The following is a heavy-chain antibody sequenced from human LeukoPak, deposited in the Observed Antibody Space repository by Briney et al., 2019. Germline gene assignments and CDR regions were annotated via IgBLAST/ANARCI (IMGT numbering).Heavy chain of an antibody. CDR2: MEYSGST. V-gene: IGHV4-59*01. Sequence: SETLSLTCNVSGGSISHYYWNWIRQTPGKGLEWIGYMEYSGSTDYNPSLKDRVTISADTSKNQFSLKINSVTAADTAVYYCARQSTWGRFDYWGQGTLVTVSS. CDR3: ARQSTWGRFDY. D-gene: IGHD2-2*01. J-gene: IGHJ4*02. CDR1: GGSISHYY.